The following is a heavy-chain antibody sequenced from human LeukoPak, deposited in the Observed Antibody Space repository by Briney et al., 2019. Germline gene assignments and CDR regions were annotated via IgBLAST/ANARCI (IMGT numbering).Heavy chain of an antibody. V-gene: IGHV4-38-2*02. D-gene: IGHD3/OR15-3a*01. CDR2: IYHSGST. CDR3: ARQTGSGLFILP. Sequence: SETLSLTCTVSGCSISSGYYWSRIRQPPGKGLEWIGSIYHSGSTYYNPSLKSRVTISVDTSKNQFSLKLSSVTAADTAVYYCARQTGSGLFILPGGQGTLVTVSS. J-gene: IGHJ4*02. CDR1: GCSISSGYY.